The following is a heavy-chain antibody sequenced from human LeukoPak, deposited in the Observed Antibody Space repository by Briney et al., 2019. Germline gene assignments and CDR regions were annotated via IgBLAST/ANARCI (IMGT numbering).Heavy chain of an antibody. V-gene: IGHV3-23*01. CDR2: ISGSGGTT. CDR1: GFTFSTYA. CDR3: AKEYRGGWPFDY. D-gene: IGHD6-19*01. Sequence: PGGSLRLSCAASGFTFSTYAMSWVRQAPGKGLGWVSGISGSGGTTYYADSVKGRFTIFRDNSNNMLYLQMNSLGAEDTAVYYCAKEYRGGWPFDYWGQGTLVTVSS. J-gene: IGHJ4*02.